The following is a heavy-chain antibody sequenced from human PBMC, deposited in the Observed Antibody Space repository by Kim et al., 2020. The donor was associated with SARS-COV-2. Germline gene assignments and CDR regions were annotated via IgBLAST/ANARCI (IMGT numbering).Heavy chain of an antibody. V-gene: IGHV3-21*01. CDR1: GFTFSSYS. D-gene: IGHD3-22*01. CDR2: ISSSSSYI. Sequence: GGSLRLSCAASGFTFSSYSMNWVRQAPGKGLEWVSSISSSSSYIYYADSVKGRFTISRDNAKNSLYLQMNSLRAEDTAVYYCARAGLGGDSSGYYVSKVKNSHYYYGMDVWGQGTTVTVSS. J-gene: IGHJ6*02. CDR3: ARAGLGGDSSGYYVSKVKNSHYYYGMDV.